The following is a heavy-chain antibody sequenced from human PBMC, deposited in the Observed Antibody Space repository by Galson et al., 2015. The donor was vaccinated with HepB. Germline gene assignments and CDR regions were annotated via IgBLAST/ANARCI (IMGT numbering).Heavy chain of an antibody. Sequence: SVKVSCKASGYTFTSYAMHWVRQAPGQRLEWMGWINAGNGNTKYSQKFQGRVTITRDTSASTAYMELSSLRSEDTAVYYCARVHSSSWAFDYWGQGTLVTVSS. CDR3: ARVHSSSWAFDY. J-gene: IGHJ4*02. V-gene: IGHV1-3*01. CDR2: INAGNGNT. D-gene: IGHD6-13*01. CDR1: GYTFTSYA.